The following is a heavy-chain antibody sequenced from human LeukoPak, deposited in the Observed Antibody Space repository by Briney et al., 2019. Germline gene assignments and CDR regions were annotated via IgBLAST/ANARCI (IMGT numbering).Heavy chain of an antibody. Sequence: LRLSCAASGFTFSSYAMSWVRQAPGKGLEWIGYIYYSGSTYYNPSLKSRVTISVDTSKNELSLKLSSVTAADTAVYYCARAPGPRIAAAGTGWFDPWGQGTLVTVSS. D-gene: IGHD6-13*01. CDR3: ARAPGPRIAAAGTGWFDP. CDR1: GFTFSSYA. V-gene: IGHV4-31*02. CDR2: IYYSGST. J-gene: IGHJ5*02.